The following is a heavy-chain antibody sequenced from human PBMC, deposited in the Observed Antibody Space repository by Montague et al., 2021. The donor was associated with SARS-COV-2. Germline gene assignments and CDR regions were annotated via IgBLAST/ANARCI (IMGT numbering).Heavy chain of an antibody. D-gene: IGHD3-9*01. J-gene: IGHJ6*02. V-gene: IGHV3-33*01. Sequence: SLRLSCAASGFSFRNYGMNWVRQAPGKGLEWVVVIWFDGRKKYYADSVEGRFTVSRDNSKNTLYLEMNSLRAEDTGVYYCARGRLGILSPGRGMDVWGQGTTVTVSS. CDR3: ARGRLGILSPGRGMDV. CDR2: IWFDGRKK. CDR1: GFSFRNYG.